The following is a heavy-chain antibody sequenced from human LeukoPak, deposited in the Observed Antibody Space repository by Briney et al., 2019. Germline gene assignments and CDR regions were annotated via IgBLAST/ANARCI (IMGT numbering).Heavy chain of an antibody. CDR1: GFTFSSYA. D-gene: IGHD3-22*01. Sequence: GGSLRLSWAASGFTFSSYAMHWVRQAPGKGLEWVAVISYDGSNKYYADSVKGRFTISRDNSKNTLYLQMNSLRAEDTAVYYCARKYKHYYDSSGYYHARGAFDIWGQGTMVTVSS. J-gene: IGHJ3*02. CDR2: ISYDGSNK. V-gene: IGHV3-30*04. CDR3: ARKYKHYYDSSGYYHARGAFDI.